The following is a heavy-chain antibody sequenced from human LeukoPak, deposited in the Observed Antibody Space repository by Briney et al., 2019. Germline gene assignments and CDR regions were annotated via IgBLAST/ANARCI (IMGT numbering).Heavy chain of an antibody. CDR2: IYTSGST. CDR1: GGSISSYY. V-gene: IGHV4-4*07. J-gene: IGHJ3*02. D-gene: IGHD3-10*01. Sequence: SSETLSLTCTVSGGSISSYYWSWIRQPAGKGLEWIGRIYTSGSTNYNPSLKSRVTMSVDTSKNQFSLKLSAVTAAHTAVYYCAREYYYGAGSSFAFDIWGQGTMVTVSS. CDR3: AREYYYGAGSSFAFDI.